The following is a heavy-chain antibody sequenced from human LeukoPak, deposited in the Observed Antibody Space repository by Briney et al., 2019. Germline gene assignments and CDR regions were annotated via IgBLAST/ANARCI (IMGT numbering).Heavy chain of an antibody. CDR3: ATAPEYYYDSSAPSDAFDI. CDR2: FDPEDGET. Sequence: ASVKVSCKVSGYTLTELSMHWVRQAPGKGLERMGGFDPEDGETIYAQKFQGRVTMTEDTSTDTAYMELSSLRSEDTAVYYCATAPEYYYDSSAPSDAFDIWGQGTMVTVSS. V-gene: IGHV1-24*01. CDR1: GYTLTELS. J-gene: IGHJ3*02. D-gene: IGHD3-22*01.